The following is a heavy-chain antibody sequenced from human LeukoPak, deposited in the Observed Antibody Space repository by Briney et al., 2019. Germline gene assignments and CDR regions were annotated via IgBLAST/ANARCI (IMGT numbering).Heavy chain of an antibody. CDR3: ARDSSPRPVQPYYFDY. V-gene: IGHV3-48*03. CDR2: ISSSGSTI. D-gene: IGHD6-13*01. Sequence: GGSLRLSCAASGFTFSSYEMNWVRQAPGKGLEWVSYISSSGSTIYYADSVKARFTISRDNAKNSLYLQMNSLRAEDTAVYYCARDSSPRPVQPYYFDYWGQGTLVTVSS. CDR1: GFTFSSYE. J-gene: IGHJ4*02.